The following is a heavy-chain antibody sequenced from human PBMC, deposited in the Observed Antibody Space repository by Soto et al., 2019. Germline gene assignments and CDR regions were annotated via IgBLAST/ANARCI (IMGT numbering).Heavy chain of an antibody. CDR2: IYPGDSDT. J-gene: IGHJ4*02. V-gene: IGHV5-51*01. D-gene: IGHD6-13*01. CDR3: ARMTSSWYHPSSDY. Sequence: PGESLKICCKASGYSFTNYWIGWVRQMPGKGLEWMGIIYPGDSDTRYSPSFQGQVTISADKSINTAYLQWSSLKASDTATYYCARMTSSWYHPSSDYWGQGTLVTVSS. CDR1: GYSFTNYW.